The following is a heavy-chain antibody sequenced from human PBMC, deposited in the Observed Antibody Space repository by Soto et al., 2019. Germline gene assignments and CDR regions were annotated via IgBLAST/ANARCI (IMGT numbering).Heavy chain of an antibody. Sequence: SETMSLTCTVSGGSISSSSYYWGWIRQPPGKGLEWIGSIYYSGSTYYNPSLKSRVTISVDTSKNQFSLKLSSVTAADTAVYYCAIPLQGVRDVCGQGTTVP. CDR3: AIPLQGVRDV. V-gene: IGHV4-39*01. J-gene: IGHJ6*02. CDR1: GGSISSSSYY. D-gene: IGHD3-10*01. CDR2: IYYSGST.